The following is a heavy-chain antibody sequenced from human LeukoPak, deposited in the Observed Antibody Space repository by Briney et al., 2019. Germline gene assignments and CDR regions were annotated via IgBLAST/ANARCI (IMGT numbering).Heavy chain of an antibody. D-gene: IGHD3-10*01. V-gene: IGHV1-18*01. J-gene: IGHJ6*04. CDR2: ISAYNGNT. CDR1: GYTFTSYG. CDR3: ARAVYYYGSGRFLDV. Sequence: ASVKVSCKASGYTFTSYGISWVRQAPGQGLEWMGWISAYNGNTNYAQELQGRVTMTTDTSTSTAYMELRSLRSDDTAVYYCARAVYYYGSGRFLDVWGKGTTVTISS.